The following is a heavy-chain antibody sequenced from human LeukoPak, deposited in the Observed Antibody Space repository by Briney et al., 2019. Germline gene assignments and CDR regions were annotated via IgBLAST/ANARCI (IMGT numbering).Heavy chain of an antibody. D-gene: IGHD3-9*01. CDR2: ST. Sequence: GGSLRLSCAASGFSVTTYAMGWVRQAPGKGLEWVSVSTHYADSVKGRFTISRDSSKNTLYLQMNSLRGENTAVYYCAKGRWGLTINNFDIWGQGTMVTVSS. CDR1: GFSVTTYA. V-gene: IGHV3-23*03. CDR3: AKGRWGLTINNFDI. J-gene: IGHJ3*02.